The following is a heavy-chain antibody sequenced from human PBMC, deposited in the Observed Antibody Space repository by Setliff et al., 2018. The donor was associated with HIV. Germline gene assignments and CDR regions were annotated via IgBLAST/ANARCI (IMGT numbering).Heavy chain of an antibody. CDR3: ARGRSCESDWCWLYYHYYYGMDV. V-gene: IGHV4-34*01. CDR1: GGSLTNYY. D-gene: IGHD2-8*01. CDR2: ITDDGTA. Sequence: PSETLSLTCAVYGGSLTNYYWSWIRQSPGKGLEGIGEITDDGTATYTSSLKSRVTISLDTSKKQLSLKVTSVTAADSAIYFCARGRSCESDWCWLYYHYYYGMDVWAQGTAVTVSS. J-gene: IGHJ6*02.